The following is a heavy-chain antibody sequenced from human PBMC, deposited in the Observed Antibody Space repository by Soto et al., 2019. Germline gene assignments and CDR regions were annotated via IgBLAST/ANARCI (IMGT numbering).Heavy chain of an antibody. CDR3: AVVRGVPP. Sequence: ASVEVSCEAFGDTFSSYHMHWVRQAPGQGLEGMGIINPSGTNTNYAPKFQGRLTVTRDTSTSTLYMEFSSLRSEDTATYYCAVVRGVPPWGQGT. D-gene: IGHD3-10*01. V-gene: IGHV1-46*01. J-gene: IGHJ5*02. CDR2: INPSGTNT. CDR1: GDTFSSYH.